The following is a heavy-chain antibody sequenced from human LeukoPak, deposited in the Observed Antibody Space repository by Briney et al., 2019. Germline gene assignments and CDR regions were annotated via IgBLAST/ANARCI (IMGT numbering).Heavy chain of an antibody. V-gene: IGHV1-58*01. CDR3: SARPGGYASFDI. D-gene: IGHD3-16*01. CDR2: IVVGSSNT. J-gene: IGHJ3*02. Sequence: SVKVSCKTSGFTFSNSAVQWVRQARGQRLEWIGWIVVGSSNTDYTQKFQERGTITRDMSTGTAYMELTSLTSEDTAVYYCSARPGGYASFDIWGQGTMVTVSS. CDR1: GFTFSNSA.